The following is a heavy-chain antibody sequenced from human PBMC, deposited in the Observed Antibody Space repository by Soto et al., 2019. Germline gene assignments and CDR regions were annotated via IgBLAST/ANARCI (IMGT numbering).Heavy chain of an antibody. J-gene: IGHJ6*02. Sequence: ASVKVSCKASGYTFTGYYMHWVRQAPGQGLEWMGWINPNSGGTNYAQKFQGRVTMTRDTSISTAYMELSRLRSDDTAVYYCARSYGGNSNYYYYYGMDVSGQGTTVTSP. D-gene: IGHD4-17*01. CDR1: GYTFTGYY. CDR3: ARSYGGNSNYYYYYGMDV. CDR2: INPNSGGT. V-gene: IGHV1-2*02.